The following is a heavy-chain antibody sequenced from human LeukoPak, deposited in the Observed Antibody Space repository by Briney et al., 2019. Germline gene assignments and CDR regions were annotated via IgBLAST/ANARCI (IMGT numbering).Heavy chain of an antibody. J-gene: IGHJ4*02. CDR2: INPNSGGT. CDR3: ARSSRKYDFWSGYYSLFDY. D-gene: IGHD3-3*01. V-gene: IGHV1-2*06. CDR1: GYTFTSYG. Sequence: ASVKVSCKASGYTFTSYGISWVRQAPGQGLEWMGRINPNSGGTNYAQKFQGRVTMTRDTSISTAYMELSRLRSDDTAVYYCARSSRKYDFWSGYYSLFDYWGQGTLVTVSS.